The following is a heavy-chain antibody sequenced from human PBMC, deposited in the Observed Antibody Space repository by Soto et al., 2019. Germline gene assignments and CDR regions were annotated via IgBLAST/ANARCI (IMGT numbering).Heavy chain of an antibody. V-gene: IGHV1-69*13. Sequence: ASVKVSCKASGGTFSSYAISWVRQAPGQGLEWMGGIIPIFGTANYAQKFQGRVTITADESTSTAYMELSSLRSEDTAVYYCARRRWQNLKWFDPWGQGTLVTVSS. CDR2: IIPIFGTA. CDR1: GGTFSSYA. J-gene: IGHJ5*02. CDR3: ARRRWQNLKWFDP.